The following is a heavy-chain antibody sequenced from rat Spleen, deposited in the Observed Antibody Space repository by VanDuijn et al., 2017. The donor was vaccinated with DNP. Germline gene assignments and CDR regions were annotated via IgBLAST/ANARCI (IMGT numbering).Heavy chain of an antibody. V-gene: IGHV2S12*01. CDR1: GFSLTTNG. CDR2: ISSGGNT. D-gene: IGHD1-7*01. J-gene: IGHJ4*01. Sequence: QVQLKESGPGLVQPSQTLSLTCTVSGFSLTTNGVSWVRQPPGKGLEWIAAISSGGNTYYNSALKSRLSISRDTSNSQVFLKMNSLQTDDTAIYYCTRESWGYVMDAWGQGASVTVSS. CDR3: TRESWGYVMDA.